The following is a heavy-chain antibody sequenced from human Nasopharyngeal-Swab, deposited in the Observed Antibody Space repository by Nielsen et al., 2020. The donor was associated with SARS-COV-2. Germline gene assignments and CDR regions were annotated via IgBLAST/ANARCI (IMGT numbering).Heavy chain of an antibody. V-gene: IGHV3-9*01. CDR3: AKDISADDGSGSYYPRGGFDP. Sequence: GGSLRLSCAASGFTFDDYAMHWVRQAPGKGLEWVSGISWNGGSIGYADSVKGRFTISRDNAKNSLYLQMNSLRAEDTALYYCAKDISADDGSGSYYPRGGFDPWGQGTLVTVSS. D-gene: IGHD3-10*01. CDR2: ISWNGGSI. CDR1: GFTFDDYA. J-gene: IGHJ5*02.